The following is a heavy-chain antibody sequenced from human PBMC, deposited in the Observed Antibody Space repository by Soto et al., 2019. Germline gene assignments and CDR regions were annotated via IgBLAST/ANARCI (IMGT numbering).Heavy chain of an antibody. D-gene: IGHD4-17*01. CDR1: GFTISSYA. Sequence: GGSPRLSCAASGFTISSYAMSWVRQAPGKGLEWVSAISGSGSSTYYADSVQGRFTISRDNSKNTLYLQMNSLRAEDTAVYYCAGTALYAFDYWGQGTLVTVSS. J-gene: IGHJ4*02. V-gene: IGHV3-23*01. CDR2: ISGSGSST. CDR3: AGTALYAFDY.